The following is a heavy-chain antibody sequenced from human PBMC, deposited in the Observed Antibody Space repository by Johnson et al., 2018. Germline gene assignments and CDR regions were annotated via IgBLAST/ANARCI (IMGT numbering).Heavy chain of an antibody. J-gene: IGHJ6*03. CDR2: ISHSGST. CDR1: GGSFSGYY. V-gene: IGHV4-34*01. CDR3: ARWGRLLRFLGWSSSMDG. D-gene: IGHD3-3*01. Sequence: QVQLQQWGAGLLKPSETLSLTCAVYGGSFSGYYWSWIRQPPGKGLEWMGEISHSGSTNYTPSLKSRVTITVDTSKNQFSLKLSPVTAADTAVYYFARWGRLLRFLGWSSSMDGWGKGTTVTVSS.